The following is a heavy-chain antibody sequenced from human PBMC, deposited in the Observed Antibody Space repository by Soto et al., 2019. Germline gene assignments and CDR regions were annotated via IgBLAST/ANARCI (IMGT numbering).Heavy chain of an antibody. V-gene: IGHV1-69*13. CDR2: IIPIFGTA. J-gene: IGHJ6*02. Sequence: SVKVSCKASGGTFSSYAISWVRQAPGQGLEWMGGIIPIFGTANYAQKFQGRVTITADESTSTAYVELSSLRSEDTAVYYCARDSAAAGREGYYYYGMDVWGQGTTVTVSS. D-gene: IGHD6-13*01. CDR3: ARDSAAAGREGYYYYGMDV. CDR1: GGTFSSYA.